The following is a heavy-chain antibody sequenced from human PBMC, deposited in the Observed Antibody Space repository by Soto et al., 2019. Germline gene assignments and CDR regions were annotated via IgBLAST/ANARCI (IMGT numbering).Heavy chain of an antibody. J-gene: IGHJ3*02. CDR2: INAGNGNT. Sequence: ASDNISFNASWYTFTIDDMQKVRQAAGQRRHWIGPINAGNGNTKYSQKFQGRVTITRDTSASTAYMELSSLRSEDTAVYYCARDPLGFRYYDFWSGYSYDAFDIWGQGTMVTVSS. D-gene: IGHD3-3*01. CDR3: ARDPLGFRYYDFWSGYSYDAFDI. CDR1: WYTFTIDD. V-gene: IGHV1-3*01.